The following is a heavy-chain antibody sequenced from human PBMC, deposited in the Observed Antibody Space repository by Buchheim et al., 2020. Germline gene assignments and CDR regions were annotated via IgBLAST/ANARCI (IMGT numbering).Heavy chain of an antibody. Sequence: QVQLVQSGAEVKKPGASVKVSCKASGYTFTRYYMHWVRQAPGQGLEWMGIINPSGGSTSYAQKFQGRVTMTRDPSTSTVYMELSSLRSEDTAVYYCARVGGSGWYSYYYYGMDVWGQGTT. V-gene: IGHV1-46*01. CDR2: INPSGGST. D-gene: IGHD6-19*01. CDR1: GYTFTRYY. J-gene: IGHJ6*02. CDR3: ARVGGSGWYSYYYYGMDV.